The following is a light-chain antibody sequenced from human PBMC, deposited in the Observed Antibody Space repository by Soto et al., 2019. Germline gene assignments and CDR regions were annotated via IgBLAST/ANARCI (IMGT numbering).Light chain of an antibody. CDR1: QDSDKY. CDR2: DPS. V-gene: IGKV1-33*01. J-gene: IGKJ4*01. CDR3: QQYASLPLT. Sequence: DIQMTQSPSSLSASVGDRVTITCQASQDSDKYLSWYQQKPGKAPELLIYDPSNLETGVPSRFSGSGSGTESTFTISSLQPEDIATYFCQQYASLPLTFGGGTKVEIK.